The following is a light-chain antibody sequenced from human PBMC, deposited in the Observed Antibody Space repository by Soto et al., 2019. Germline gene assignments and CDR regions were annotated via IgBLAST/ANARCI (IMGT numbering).Light chain of an antibody. CDR2: EVS. CDR1: SSDVGGYKH. J-gene: IGLJ1*01. CDR3: SSYAGNSRYV. Sequence: QSVLTQPASVSGSPGQSITISCTGTSSDVGGYKHVSWYQHHPGKAPKLMIYEVSNRPSGVSNRFSGSKSGYTASLTISGLQAEDEADYYCSSYAGNSRYVFGTGIKVIVL. V-gene: IGLV2-14*01.